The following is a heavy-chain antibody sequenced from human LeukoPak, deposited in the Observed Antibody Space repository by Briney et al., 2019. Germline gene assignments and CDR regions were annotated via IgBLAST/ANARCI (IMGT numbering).Heavy chain of an antibody. J-gene: IGHJ3*02. Sequence: SQTLSLTCTVSGGSISSGSYYWSWIRQPAGKGLEWIGRIYTSGSTNYNPSLKSRVTISVDTSKNQFSLKLSSVTAADTAVYYCARHSRKKYCSSTSCYLGAFDIWGQGTMVTVSS. D-gene: IGHD2-2*01. CDR2: IYTSGST. V-gene: IGHV4-61*02. CDR3: ARHSRKKYCSSTSCYLGAFDI. CDR1: GGSISSGSYY.